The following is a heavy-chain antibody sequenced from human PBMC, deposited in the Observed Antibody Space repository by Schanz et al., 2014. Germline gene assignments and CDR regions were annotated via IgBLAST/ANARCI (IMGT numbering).Heavy chain of an antibody. CDR2: ISYEGSKK. CDR3: VRDTDYHFDY. V-gene: IGHV3-30*04. CDR1: GFTFNDYA. J-gene: IGHJ4*02. D-gene: IGHD4-17*01. Sequence: QVQLVESGGGVVQPGRSLKLSCAASGFTFNDYAMHWVRQAPGKGLEWVAVISYEGSKKYYPDSVQGRFTISRDNSKNTLYLQMNSLRAEDTAVYYCVRDTDYHFDYWGQGTLVTVSS.